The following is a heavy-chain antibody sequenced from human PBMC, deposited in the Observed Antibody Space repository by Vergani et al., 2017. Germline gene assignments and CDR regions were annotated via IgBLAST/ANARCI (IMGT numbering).Heavy chain of an antibody. Sequence: QVQLQESGPGLVKPSETLSLTCSVSGYSISRGYYWGWIRQPPGKGLEWIATVFHSGSAYYNPSLRRRVTISVETSKNQFSLRLSSVTAAETAVYYCARHPAGTLLVDSWGQGTLVIVSS. J-gene: IGHJ4*02. CDR1: GYSISRGYY. V-gene: IGHV4-38-2*02. CDR3: ARHPAGTLLVDS. D-gene: IGHD3-3*01. CDR2: VFHSGSA.